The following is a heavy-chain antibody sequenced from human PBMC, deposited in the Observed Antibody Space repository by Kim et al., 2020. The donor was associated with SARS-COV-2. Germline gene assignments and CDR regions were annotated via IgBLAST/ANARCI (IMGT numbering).Heavy chain of an antibody. V-gene: IGHV3-7*01. CDR2: HDGGAK. Sequence: HDGGAKFYAVSVKGRYTDSRDNPKNSLYLQINSLRSEYTAVYFCVRGVDFWGQGTLVTVAS. CDR3: VRGVDF. J-gene: IGHJ4*02.